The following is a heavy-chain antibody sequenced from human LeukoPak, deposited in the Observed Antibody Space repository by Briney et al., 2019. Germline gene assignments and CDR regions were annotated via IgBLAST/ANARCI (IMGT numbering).Heavy chain of an antibody. CDR1: GYTFTSYG. CDR3: ARDLSPVRNGFSDY. V-gene: IGHV1-18*01. Sequence: ASVKVSRKASGYTFTSYGISWVRQAPGQGLEWMGWISAYNGNTNYAQKLQGRVTMTTDTSTSTAYMELRSLRSDDTAVYYCARDLSPVRNGFSDYWGQGTLVTVSS. J-gene: IGHJ4*02. D-gene: IGHD3-3*01. CDR2: ISAYNGNT.